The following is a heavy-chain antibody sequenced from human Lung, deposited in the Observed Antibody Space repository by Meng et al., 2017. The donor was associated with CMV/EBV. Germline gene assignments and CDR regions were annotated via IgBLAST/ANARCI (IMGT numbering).Heavy chain of an antibody. CDR3: VRSFAPYTSSWYGV. Sequence: CCVASGTTSRSYAMHWVHQAPGKGLEWVAFISYDGGTKYYADSVKGRFTISRDNSNSTLYLQMSSLRADDTAVYYCVRSFAPYTSSWYGVWGQGTLVTVSS. CDR2: ISYDGGTK. D-gene: IGHD6-13*01. CDR1: GTTSRSYA. J-gene: IGHJ4*02. V-gene: IGHV3-30-3*01.